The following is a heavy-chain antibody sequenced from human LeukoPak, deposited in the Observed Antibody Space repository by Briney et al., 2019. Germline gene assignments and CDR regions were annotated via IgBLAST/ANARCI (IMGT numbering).Heavy chain of an antibody. CDR3: ARYRAAKYYYYGMDV. V-gene: IGHV4-34*01. J-gene: IGHJ6*02. D-gene: IGHD3-10*01. CDR1: GGSLSVYY. Sequence: SETLSLTCAVYGGSLSVYYWSWIRQPPGKGLEWIGEINHSGSTNYNPSLKSRVTISVDTSKNQFSLKLSSVTAADMAVYYCARYRAAKYYYYGMDVWGQGATVTVSS. CDR2: INHSGST.